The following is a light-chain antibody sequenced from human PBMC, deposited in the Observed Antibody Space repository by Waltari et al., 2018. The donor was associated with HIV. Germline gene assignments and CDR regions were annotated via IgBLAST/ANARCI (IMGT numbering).Light chain of an antibody. V-gene: IGKV4-1*01. CDR1: QSVLYNY. CDR2: WAS. Sequence: DIVMTQSPDSLAVSLGERATINCKSSQSVLYNYLAWYQQKPGQPPTLLIYWASTRESGVPDRFSGSGSGTDFTLTISSLQAEDVALYYCQQYYSTPWTFGQGTKVEIK. CDR3: QQYYSTPWT. J-gene: IGKJ1*01.